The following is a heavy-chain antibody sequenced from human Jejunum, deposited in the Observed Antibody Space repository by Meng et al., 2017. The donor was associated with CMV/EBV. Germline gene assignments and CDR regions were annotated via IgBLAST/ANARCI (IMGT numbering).Heavy chain of an antibody. V-gene: IGHV4-30-4*01. D-gene: IGHD3-10*02. CDR3: VGNYDVHLNWFDP. Sequence: SGDSITNNHYYWNWIRQTPGKGLEWIGYIYDSGATHYNPSLKGRATMSVDTSKNQFSLNLKSVTAADTAIYYCVGNYDVHLNWFDPWGRGTLVTVSS. CDR1: GDSITNNHYY. CDR2: IYDSGAT. J-gene: IGHJ5*02.